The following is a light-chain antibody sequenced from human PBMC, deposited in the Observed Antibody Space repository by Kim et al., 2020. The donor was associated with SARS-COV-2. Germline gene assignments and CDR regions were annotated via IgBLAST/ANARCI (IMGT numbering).Light chain of an antibody. CDR2: GAS. Sequence: VLTQSPGTLSLSPGERATLSCRASQSVSSSYLAWYQQKPGQAPRLLIYGASSRATGIPDRFSGSGSGTDFTLTISRLESEDSAVYYCQQYDNWSTFGQGTRLEIK. V-gene: IGKV3-20*01. J-gene: IGKJ5*01. CDR1: QSVSSSY. CDR3: QQYDNWST.